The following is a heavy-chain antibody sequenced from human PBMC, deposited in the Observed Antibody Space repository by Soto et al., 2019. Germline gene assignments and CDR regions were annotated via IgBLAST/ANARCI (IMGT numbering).Heavy chain of an antibody. CDR1: GGSFSGYY. Sequence: QVQLQQWGAGLLKPSETLSLTCAVYGGSFSGYYWTWIRQTPGKGLEWIGEINHSGSTNYKPSLKSLISMSADTSTKQFSLNLAAVTAADTAVYYCARGECSSNYCFTRWALDIWGQGTVVTVSA. CDR2: INHSGST. V-gene: IGHV4-34*01. CDR3: ARGECSSNYCFTRWALDI. D-gene: IGHD2-2*01. J-gene: IGHJ3*02.